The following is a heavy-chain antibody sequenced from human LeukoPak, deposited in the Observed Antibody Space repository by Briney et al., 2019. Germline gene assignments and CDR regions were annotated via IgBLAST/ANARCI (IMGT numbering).Heavy chain of an antibody. CDR3: ARDRGAVTDVFDY. D-gene: IGHD6-19*01. CDR1: GFTFSDYY. Sequence: GGSLRLSCVASGFTFSDYYMSWIRQAPGKGLEWVSYIRSSGTTIHYADSVKGRFTISRDNAKNSLYLQMNSLRAEDTAVYYCARDRGAVTDVFDYRGQGTLVTVSS. J-gene: IGHJ4*02. V-gene: IGHV3-11*04. CDR2: IRSSGTTI.